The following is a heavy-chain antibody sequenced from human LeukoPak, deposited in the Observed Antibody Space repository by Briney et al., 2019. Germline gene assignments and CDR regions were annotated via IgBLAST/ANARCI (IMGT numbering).Heavy chain of an antibody. CDR1: GFTFSNFW. D-gene: IGHD6-19*01. J-gene: IGHJ3*02. V-gene: IGHV3-7*03. Sequence: GESLRLSCTASGFTFSNFWMGWVRQAPGKGLEWVANIKQDETEKFYLGSVKGRFTISRDNAKNSLYLQMNSLRVEDTAVYYCAKDRRGTAVADAFDIWGQGTKVTVSS. CDR2: IKQDETEK. CDR3: AKDRRGTAVADAFDI.